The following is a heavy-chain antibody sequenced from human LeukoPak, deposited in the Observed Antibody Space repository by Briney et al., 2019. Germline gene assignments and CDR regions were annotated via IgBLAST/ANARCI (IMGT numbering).Heavy chain of an antibody. D-gene: IGHD4-17*01. V-gene: IGHV3-15*01. Sequence: GSLRLSCAASGFVFRSVWMTWVRQAPGKGLEWVGRIRSKSDGGTAEYGTSVSDRLTISRDDSKNPLYLQLNSLKTEDTAIYYCCTTSGEDDYGDYRDVFDNWGQGTLVAVSS. CDR3: CTTSGEDDYGDYRDVFDN. CDR1: GFVFRSVW. CDR2: IRSKSDGGTA. J-gene: IGHJ3*02.